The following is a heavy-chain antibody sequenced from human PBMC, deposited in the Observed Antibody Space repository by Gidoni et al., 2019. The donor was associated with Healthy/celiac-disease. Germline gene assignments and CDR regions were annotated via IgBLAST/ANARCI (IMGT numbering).Heavy chain of an antibody. J-gene: IGHJ4*02. D-gene: IGHD6-13*01. CDR2: INLSGST. CDR1: GGSFSGSY. Sequence: QMQLQQCGAGLLKPSEALALTCDGAGGSFSGSYWRWIRQPPGKGLKWIWDINLSGSTTYNPALTSRVTISVDTSKNQFSLKLSSVTAADTAVYYCARGKRGLNAVGLAAGFDYWGQVTLVTVSS. V-gene: IGHV4-34*01. CDR3: ARGKRGLNAVGLAAGFDY.